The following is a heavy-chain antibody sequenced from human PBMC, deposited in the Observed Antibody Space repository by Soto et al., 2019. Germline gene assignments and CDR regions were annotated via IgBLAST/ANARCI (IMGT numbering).Heavy chain of an antibody. Sequence: SETLSLTCTVSGGSISTSGFYWGWIRQPPGKGLEWIGSIYYSGYIYYNPSLQSRVTMSVDTSSNQFSLNLSSVTAADTAVYYCARLQGPNTQYSYGYGYYYYGMDVWGQGTTVTVSS. V-gene: IGHV4-39*01. J-gene: IGHJ6*01. CDR1: GGSISTSGFY. CDR2: IYYSGYI. D-gene: IGHD5-18*01. CDR3: ARLQGPNTQYSYGYGYYYYGMDV.